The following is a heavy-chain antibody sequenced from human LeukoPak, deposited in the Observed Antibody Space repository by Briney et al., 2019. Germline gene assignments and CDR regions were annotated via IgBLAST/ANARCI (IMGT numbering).Heavy chain of an antibody. CDR2: ISYSGNT. J-gene: IGHJ3*02. Sequence: SETLSLTCTVSGGSVSSGSYYWSWVRQPPGKGLEWIGHISYSGNTHYNPSLESRVTISVDTSKNHFSLKLSSVTAADPAIYYCASGIVGATYGSIDIWGQGTMVTVSS. CDR3: ASGIVGATYGSIDI. D-gene: IGHD1-26*01. V-gene: IGHV4-61*03. CDR1: GGSVSSGSYY.